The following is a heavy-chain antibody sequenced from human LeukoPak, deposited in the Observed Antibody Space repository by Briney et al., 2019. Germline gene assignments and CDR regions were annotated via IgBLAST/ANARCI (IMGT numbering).Heavy chain of an antibody. CDR3: ARYYYDSGGYGGFDY. CDR1: GLTFSNAW. J-gene: IGHJ4*02. D-gene: IGHD3-22*01. V-gene: IGHV3-74*01. CDR2: IKSDGSST. Sequence: PGGSLRLSCAVSGLTFSNAWMSWVRQAPGKGLEWVGRIKSDGSSTRYADSVKGRFTISRDNAKNTLYLQMNSLRAEDTAVYHCARYYYDSGGYGGFDYWGQGTLVTVSS.